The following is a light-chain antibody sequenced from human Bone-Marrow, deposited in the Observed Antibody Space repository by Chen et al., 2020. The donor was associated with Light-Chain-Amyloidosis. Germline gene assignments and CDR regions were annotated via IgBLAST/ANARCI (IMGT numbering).Light chain of an antibody. Sequence: DIQMTQSPSSLSASVGDRVIITCQASQDITNYVTWYQQRPGKAPKLLIYDAFNLGTGVPSRFSGSASGTDYTLTISSLQPEVIATYYRQRYDSRPLTFGGGTKVEIQ. CDR1: QDITNY. V-gene: IGKV1-33*01. CDR3: QRYDSRPLT. CDR2: DAF. J-gene: IGKJ4*01.